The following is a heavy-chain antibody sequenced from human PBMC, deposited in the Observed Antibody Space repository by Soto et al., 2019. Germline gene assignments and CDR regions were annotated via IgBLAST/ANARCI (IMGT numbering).Heavy chain of an antibody. CDR2: ITSSGDVT. Sequence: TGGSLRLSCAASGFTFSTSGMHWVRQSPGKGLEWVSSITSSGDVTYYADSVKGRFIISRDNSKNTLYLQMNSLRVEDTAIYYCAKGLGSLRFTFDYWGQGILVTVSS. CDR1: GFTFSTSG. V-gene: IGHV3-23*01. CDR3: AKGLGSLRFTFDY. J-gene: IGHJ4*01. D-gene: IGHD3-10*01.